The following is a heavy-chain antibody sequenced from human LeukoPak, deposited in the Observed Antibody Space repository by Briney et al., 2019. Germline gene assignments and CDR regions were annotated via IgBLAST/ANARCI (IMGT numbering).Heavy chain of an antibody. CDR1: GGSISSSGYS. CDR3: ARRVTGDLRHFDY. J-gene: IGHJ4*02. CDR2: INYSGST. V-gene: IGHV4-39*01. D-gene: IGHD7-27*01. Sequence: SETLSLTCTVSGGSISSSGYSWGWIRQPPGKGLEWIGNINYSGSTYYNPSLKSRVTIFVDTSKNQFSLKVTSVTAADTAVYFCARRVTGDLRHFDYWGQGTLVTVSS.